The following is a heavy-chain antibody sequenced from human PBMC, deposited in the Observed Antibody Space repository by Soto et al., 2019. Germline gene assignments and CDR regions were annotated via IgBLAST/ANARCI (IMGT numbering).Heavy chain of an antibody. V-gene: IGHV1-18*01. CDR1: GFSFSNYG. J-gene: IGHJ6*02. CDR2: ISGHNGDT. D-gene: IGHD3-16*01. Sequence: ASVKVSCKVSGFSFSNYGISWVRQAPGQGLEWLGWISGHNGDTKYAQNLQGRVTMTADTSTSTAYMELRSLTSDDTAVYYCARERGKYINYYYGMDVWGQGTTVTVSS. CDR3: ARERGKYINYYYGMDV.